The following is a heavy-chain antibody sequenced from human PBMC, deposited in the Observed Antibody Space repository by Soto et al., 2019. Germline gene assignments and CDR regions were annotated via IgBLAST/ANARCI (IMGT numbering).Heavy chain of an antibody. D-gene: IGHD1-26*01. Sequence: SGHPVVNPTHTLPLTSSSSGFSRSVRGVGVCWIRQPPGKALEWLALIYWDDDKRYSPSLKSRLTITKDTSKNQVVLTMTNMDPVDTATYYCAHRLASGSFFDYWGHGT. CDR3: AHRLASGSFFDY. CDR1: GFSRSVRGVG. V-gene: IGHV2-5*02. CDR2: IYWDDDK. J-gene: IGHJ4*01.